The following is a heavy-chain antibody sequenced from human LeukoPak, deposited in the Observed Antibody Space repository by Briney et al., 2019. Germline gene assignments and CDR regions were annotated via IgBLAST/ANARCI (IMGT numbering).Heavy chain of an antibody. CDR3: SLVETASSAYDN. D-gene: IGHD2-21*02. J-gene: IGHJ4*02. Sequence: SETLSLTCTVPGGSISSSSYYWGWVRQPPGKGLEWIGSFYYSGSTYYSPSLRSRVTISVDTSKSHFSLKLSSVTAVDTAVYFCSLVETASSAYDNWGQGTLVTVSS. CDR1: GGSISSSSYY. V-gene: IGHV4-39*01. CDR2: FYYSGST.